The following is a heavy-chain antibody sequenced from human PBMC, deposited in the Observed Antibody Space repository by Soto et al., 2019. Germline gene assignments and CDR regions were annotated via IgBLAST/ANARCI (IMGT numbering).Heavy chain of an antibody. CDR1: GGSINSGGYY. D-gene: IGHD1-26*01. CDR2: IFYSGTT. J-gene: IGHJ6*02. V-gene: IGHV4-31*03. CDR3: ARDPGADGPMDA. Sequence: SETLSLTCTVSGGSINSGGYYWSWIRQHPGKGLEWIGYIFYSGTTYYNPSLKSRVTISVDTSKNQFSLRLTSVTAEDSAVYFCARDPGADGPMDAWGQGTTVTVSS.